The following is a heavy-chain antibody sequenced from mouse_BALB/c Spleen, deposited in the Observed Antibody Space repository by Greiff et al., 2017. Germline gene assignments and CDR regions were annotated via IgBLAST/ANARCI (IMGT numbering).Heavy chain of an antibody. CDR2: ISYSGST. CDR1: GYSITSDYA. V-gene: IGHV3-2*02. CDR3: ARRGLGGFAY. Sequence: EVKLQESGPGLVKPSQSLSLTCTVTGYSITSDYAWNWIRQFPGNKLEWMGYISYSGSTSYNPSLKSRISITRDTSKNQFFLQLNSVTTEDTATYYCARRGLGGFAYWGQGTLVTVSA. D-gene: IGHD4-1*01. J-gene: IGHJ3*01.